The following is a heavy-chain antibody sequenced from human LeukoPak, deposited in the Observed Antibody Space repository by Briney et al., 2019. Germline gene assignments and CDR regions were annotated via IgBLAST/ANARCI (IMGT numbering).Heavy chain of an antibody. J-gene: IGHJ3*02. CDR1: GGSFSGYY. CDR2: INHSEST. D-gene: IGHD4-17*01. CDR3: ARVRRYGDYGFNAFDI. V-gene: IGHV4-34*01. Sequence: SETLSLTCAVYGGSFSGYYWSWIRQPPGKGLDWIGEINHSESTNYSPSLKSRVTISVDTSKNQFTLKLSSVTAADTAVYYCARVRRYGDYGFNAFDIWGQGTMVTVSS.